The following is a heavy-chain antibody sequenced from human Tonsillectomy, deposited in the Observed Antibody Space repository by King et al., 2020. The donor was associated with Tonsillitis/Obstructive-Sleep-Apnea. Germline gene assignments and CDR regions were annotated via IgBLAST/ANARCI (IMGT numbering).Heavy chain of an antibody. J-gene: IGHJ4*02. V-gene: IGHV3-23*04. CDR1: GFTFSSYA. CDR2: ISGSGDGT. Sequence: VQLVESGGGLVQPGGSLRLSCAASGFTFSSYAMNWVRQAPGKGLEWVSTISGSGDGTYYADSVKSRFSISRDTSKNTLYLQMNGLRAEDTAVYYCAKGVGATGVRGYFDYWGQGALVTVSS. D-gene: IGHD1-26*01. CDR3: AKGVGATGVRGYFDY.